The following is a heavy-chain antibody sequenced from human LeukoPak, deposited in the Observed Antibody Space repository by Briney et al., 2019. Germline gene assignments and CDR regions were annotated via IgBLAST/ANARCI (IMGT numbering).Heavy chain of an antibody. Sequence: SETMSLTCAVYGASCSVYYWSWTGQLPGKGLEWIGEINHSGSTNYNTSLKSRVTISLDTSKNQFFPKLSSVTAADTAVYYFARGATPNDFWSGYYYYYMDVWGKGTTVTVSS. CDR2: INHSGST. V-gene: IGHV4-34*01. CDR3: ARGATPNDFWSGYYYYYMDV. D-gene: IGHD3-3*01. CDR1: GASCSVYY. J-gene: IGHJ6*03.